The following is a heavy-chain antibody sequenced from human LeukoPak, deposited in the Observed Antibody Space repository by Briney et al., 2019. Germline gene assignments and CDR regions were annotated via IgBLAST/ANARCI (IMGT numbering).Heavy chain of an antibody. D-gene: IGHD3-16*01. Sequence: GGSLRLSCSTSGLTFRTYWMSWVRQAPGKGLEWVANIKEDGSDNNYVDSVKGRFTISRDNAKNSLFLQMNSLRAEDTALYYCARGGGAPDYWGQGTLVTVSS. V-gene: IGHV3-7*04. CDR3: ARGGGAPDY. CDR2: IKEDGSDN. J-gene: IGHJ4*02. CDR1: GLTFRTYW.